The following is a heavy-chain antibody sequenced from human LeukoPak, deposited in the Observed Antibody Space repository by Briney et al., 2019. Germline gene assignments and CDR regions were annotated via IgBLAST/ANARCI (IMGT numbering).Heavy chain of an antibody. J-gene: IGHJ3*02. CDR2: ISSSGTYI. V-gene: IGHV3-21*01. CDR1: GFTFNSYS. Sequence: PGGSLRLSCAASGFTFNSYSMNWVRQAPGKGLEWVSSISSSGTYIYYADSVKGRFTISRDNAKNSLYLQMNSLRDEDTAVYYCGRVVYSRFGELLYEYGAFDIWGQGTMVTVSS. D-gene: IGHD3-10*01. CDR3: GRVVYSRFGELLYEYGAFDI.